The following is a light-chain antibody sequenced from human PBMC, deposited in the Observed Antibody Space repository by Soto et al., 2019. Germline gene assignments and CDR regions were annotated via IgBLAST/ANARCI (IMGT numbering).Light chain of an antibody. Sequence: AIQMTQSPSSLSASVGDRVTITCRASQAIRNDLGWYQQKPGKAPNLLIFGASNLQAGVPVRFRASGSGTNCTLTISNLQPEDFASYYCLQDYTYPWTFGQGTKVDI. V-gene: IGKV1-6*01. J-gene: IGKJ1*01. CDR1: QAIRND. CDR3: LQDYTYPWT. CDR2: GAS.